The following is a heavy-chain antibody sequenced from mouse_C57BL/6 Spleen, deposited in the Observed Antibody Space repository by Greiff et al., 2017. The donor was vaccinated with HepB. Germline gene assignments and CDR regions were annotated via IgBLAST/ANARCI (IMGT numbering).Heavy chain of an antibody. V-gene: IGHV14-4*01. J-gene: IGHJ3*01. CDR3: TLYEDQAWLAY. Sequence: EVQLQQSGAELVRPGASVKLSCTASGFNIKDDYMHWVKQRPEQGLEWIGWIDPENGDTEYASKFQGKATITADTSSNTAYLQLSSLTSEDTAVYYCTLYEDQAWLAYWGQGTLVTVSA. D-gene: IGHD2-10*02. CDR1: GFNIKDDY. CDR2: IDPENGDT.